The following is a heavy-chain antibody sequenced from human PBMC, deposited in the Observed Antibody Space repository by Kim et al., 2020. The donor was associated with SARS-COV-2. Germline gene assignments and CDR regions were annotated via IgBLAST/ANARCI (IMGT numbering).Heavy chain of an antibody. V-gene: IGHV4-38-2*02. Sequence: SETLSLTCTVSGSSIGIGYYWAWIRQPPGRGLDWIGSISHTGNTYSNPSLRGRISISVDTSKRQFSLNVTSVTAADTAVYSCARMEISGWFNFDVWGLGTMVTVSS. J-gene: IGHJ3*01. CDR1: GSSIGIGYY. D-gene: IGHD6-13*01. CDR3: ARMEISGWFNFDV. CDR2: ISHTGNT.